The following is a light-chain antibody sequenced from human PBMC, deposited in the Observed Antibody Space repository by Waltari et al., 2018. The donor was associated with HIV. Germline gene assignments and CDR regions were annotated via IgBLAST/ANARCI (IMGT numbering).Light chain of an antibody. V-gene: IGLV3-21*04. CDR2: YDS. J-gene: IGLJ3*02. Sequence: SYVLTQPPSVSVAPGKTAMITCGGNNIGSKSVYWDQQKPGQAPVLVIYYDSDRPAGIRERFAGSNSGNTATLTISRVEAGDEADYCCQVWDSSSDHVVFGGGTKLTVL. CDR3: QVWDSSSDHVV. CDR1: NIGSKS.